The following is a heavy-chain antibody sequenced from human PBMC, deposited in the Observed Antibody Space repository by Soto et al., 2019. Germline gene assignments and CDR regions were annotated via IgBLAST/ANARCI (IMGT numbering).Heavy chain of an antibody. CDR1: GYTFTSYG. J-gene: IGHJ3*02. CDR3: AVGDYIWGSYHEDAFDI. D-gene: IGHD3-16*02. Sequence: QVQLVQSGAEVKKPGASVKVSGKASGYTFTSYGISWVRQAPGQGLEWMGWISAYNGNTNYAQKLQGRVTMSTDTSTSTAYMELRSLRSDDTAVYYCAVGDYIWGSYHEDAFDIWGQGTMVTVSS. CDR2: ISAYNGNT. V-gene: IGHV1-18*01.